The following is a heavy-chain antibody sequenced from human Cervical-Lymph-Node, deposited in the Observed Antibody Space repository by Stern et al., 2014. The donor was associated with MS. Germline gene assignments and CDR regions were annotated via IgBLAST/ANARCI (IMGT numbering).Heavy chain of an antibody. CDR2: VSYIGST. D-gene: IGHD2-15*01. CDR1: GGSISSGAYF. Sequence: QVQLVESGPGLVKPSQTLSLTCTVSGGSISSGAYFWSWLRQHPGQGLDWIAYVSYIGSTYSNPSLKSRLTISRDTSKNQFSLTLSSVTAADTAVYYCARGLGYPYLYYFDSWGQGTVVTVSS. V-gene: IGHV4-31*03. CDR3: ARGLGYPYLYYFDS. J-gene: IGHJ4*02.